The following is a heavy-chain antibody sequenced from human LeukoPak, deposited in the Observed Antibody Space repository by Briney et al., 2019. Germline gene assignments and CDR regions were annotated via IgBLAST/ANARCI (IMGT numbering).Heavy chain of an antibody. Sequence: GGSLRLSCAASGFTFSSYAMSWVRQAPGKGLEWVSAISGSGRSTYYADSVKGRFTISRDNSKNTLYLQMNSLRAEDTAIYYCAKHSGSNHFDYWGQGTLVTVSS. CDR1: GFTFSSYA. V-gene: IGHV3-23*01. J-gene: IGHJ4*02. CDR3: AKHSGSNHFDY. CDR2: ISGSGRST. D-gene: IGHD6-6*01.